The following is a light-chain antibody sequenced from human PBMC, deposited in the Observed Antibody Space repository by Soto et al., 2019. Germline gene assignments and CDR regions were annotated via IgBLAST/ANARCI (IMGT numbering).Light chain of an antibody. CDR2: VNSDGSH. J-gene: IGLJ2*01. V-gene: IGLV4-69*01. CDR1: SGHSSYA. Sequence: QAVVTQSPSASASLGASVKLTCSLSSGHSSYAIAWHQQQPGKGPRYLMKVNSDGSHRKGDGIPDRFSGSSSGAERYVIISSLQSEDEADYYCQTWGTGIVVFGGGTKVTVL. CDR3: QTWGTGIVV.